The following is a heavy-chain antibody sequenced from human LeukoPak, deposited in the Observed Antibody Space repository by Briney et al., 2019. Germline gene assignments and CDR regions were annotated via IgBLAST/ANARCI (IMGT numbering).Heavy chain of an antibody. D-gene: IGHD2-21*02. CDR2: IIPIFGTA. Sequence: SVKVSCKASGGTFISYAISWVRQAPGQGLEWMGGIIPIFGTANYAQKFQGRVTITADESTSTAYMELSSLRSEDTAVYYCARTGARYCGGDCYLAAFDIWGQGTMVTVSS. CDR1: GGTFISYA. J-gene: IGHJ3*02. CDR3: ARTGARYCGGDCYLAAFDI. V-gene: IGHV1-69*13.